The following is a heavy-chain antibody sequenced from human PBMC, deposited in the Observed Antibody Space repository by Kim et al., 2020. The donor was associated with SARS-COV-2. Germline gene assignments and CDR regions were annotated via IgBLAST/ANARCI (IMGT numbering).Heavy chain of an antibody. CDR3: AKDVGLRLSGMDV. Sequence: GGSLRLSCAASGFTFDDYAMHWVRQAPGKGLEWVSGISWNSGSIGYADSVKGRFTISRDNAKNSLYLQMNSLRAEDTALYYCAKDVGLRLSGMDVWGQGTTVTVSS. D-gene: IGHD5-12*01. CDR1: GFTFDDYA. V-gene: IGHV3-9*01. CDR2: ISWNSGSI. J-gene: IGHJ6*02.